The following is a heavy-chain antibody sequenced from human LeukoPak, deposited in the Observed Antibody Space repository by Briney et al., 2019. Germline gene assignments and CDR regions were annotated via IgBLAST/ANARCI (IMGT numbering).Heavy chain of an antibody. V-gene: IGHV3-30-3*01. CDR1: GFTFSSYA. CDR2: ISYDGNNK. D-gene: IGHD6-13*01. CDR3: ATAPTYSSSWYELAFDI. Sequence: GGSLRLSCAASGFTFSSYAMHWVRQAPGKGLEWVAVISYDGNNKYYADSVKGRFTISRDNSKNTLYLQLNSLRAEDTAVYYCATAPTYSSSWYELAFDIWGQGTMVTVSS. J-gene: IGHJ3*02.